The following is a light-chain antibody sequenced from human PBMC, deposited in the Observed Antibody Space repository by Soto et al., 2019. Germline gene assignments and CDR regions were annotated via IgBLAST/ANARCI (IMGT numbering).Light chain of an antibody. Sequence: AIQMTQSPSSLSASVGDRVIITCRASQAIRTELGWYQQRPGKAPKLLIYGTSNLQSGVPSRFSGSGSGTDFTLTMNGLQPEDFATYYCLQDYSYPRTFGQGTKVDVK. CDR1: QAIRTE. J-gene: IGKJ1*01. V-gene: IGKV1-6*01. CDR3: LQDYSYPRT. CDR2: GTS.